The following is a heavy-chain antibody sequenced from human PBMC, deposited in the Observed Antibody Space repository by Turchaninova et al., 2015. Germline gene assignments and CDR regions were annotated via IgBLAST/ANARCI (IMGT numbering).Heavy chain of an antibody. D-gene: IGHD1-7*01. J-gene: IGHJ4*02. CDR1: GFSLSTGGVG. CDR3: AHRRDGYNWYSGNFDY. Sequence: QITLKESGPTLVKPTQTLTLTCTFSGFSLSTGGVGVGWIRQPPGKALEWLAFIYWDDDKRYRPSLKSRLTITTDTSKNLVVLIMTNMDPVDTATYYCAHRRDGYNWYSGNFDYWGQGTLVAVSS. V-gene: IGHV2-5*02. CDR2: IYWDDDK.